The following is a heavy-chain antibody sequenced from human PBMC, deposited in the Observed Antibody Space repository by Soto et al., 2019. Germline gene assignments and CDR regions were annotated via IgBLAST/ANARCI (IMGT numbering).Heavy chain of an antibody. J-gene: IGHJ4*02. CDR3: ASCFWSGYHV. CDR2: IYHSGST. V-gene: IGHV4-30-2*01. D-gene: IGHD3-3*01. Sequence: QLQLQESGSGLVRPSQTLSLTCAVSGGSISSGGYSWSWIRQPPGKGLEWIGYIYHSGSTYYNPSLKSRVTISVARSKNPFSLRLSSVTAADTAVYYCASCFWSGYHVWGQGALVTVSS. CDR1: GGSISSGGYS.